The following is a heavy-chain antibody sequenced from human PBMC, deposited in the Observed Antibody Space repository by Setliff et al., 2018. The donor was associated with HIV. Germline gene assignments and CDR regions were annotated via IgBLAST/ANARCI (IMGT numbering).Heavy chain of an antibody. CDR1: EYTFSTYW. CDR3: ARRDGRSMNAFEI. V-gene: IGHV5-51*01. D-gene: IGHD6-13*01. Sequence: LKISCKALEYTFSTYWIGWVRQMPGEGLEWMGIIYPDDSNIRDNPSFQKHVTISADKSITTAYLQLNNLKASDTATYYCARRDGRSMNAFEIWGPGTMVTVS. CDR2: IYPDDSNI. J-gene: IGHJ3*02.